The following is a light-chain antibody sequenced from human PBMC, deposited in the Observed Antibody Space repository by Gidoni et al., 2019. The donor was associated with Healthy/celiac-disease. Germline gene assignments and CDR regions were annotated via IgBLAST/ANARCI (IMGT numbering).Light chain of an antibody. J-gene: IGKJ1*01. CDR1: QSISSW. CDR3: QQYNSYSGT. CDR2: KAS. V-gene: IGKV1-5*03. Sequence: DIQMTTSPSTLSASVGDRVTITCRASQSISSWLAWYQQKPGKAPKLLIYKASSLESGGPARFSGSGSGTEFTLTISSLQPDDFATYYCQQYNSYSGTFGQGTKVEIK.